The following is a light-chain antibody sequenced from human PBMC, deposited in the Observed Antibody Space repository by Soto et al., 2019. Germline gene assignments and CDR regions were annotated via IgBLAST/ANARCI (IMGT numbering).Light chain of an antibody. CDR3: HSFDSRLIGLL. V-gene: IGLV1-40*01. CDR2: GNI. J-gene: IGLJ2*01. Sequence: QSVLTQPPSVTGAPGQRVTISCTGSNSNIGAGYDVHWYRQFPGTAPKLLIYGNINRPSGVRDRFSGSKSGTSASLAINGLQAEDEAHYYCHSFDSRLIGLLFGGGTKLTVL. CDR1: NSNIGAGYD.